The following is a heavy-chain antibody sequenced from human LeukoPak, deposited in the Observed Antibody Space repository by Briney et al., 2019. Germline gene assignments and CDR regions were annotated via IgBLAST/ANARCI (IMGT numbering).Heavy chain of an antibody. Sequence: PGGSLRHSCAASGFTFCSHWMLWVRPAPGKGRVWVSRMNTDGSSINYADSVKGRFTISRDNAKNTLYLQMNSLRAEDTAVYYCARGGEGYNGPGFNWGQGTLVSVSS. D-gene: IGHD5-12*01. CDR1: GFTFCSHW. V-gene: IGHV3-74*01. CDR2: MNTDGSSI. CDR3: ARGGEGYNGPGFN. J-gene: IGHJ4*02.